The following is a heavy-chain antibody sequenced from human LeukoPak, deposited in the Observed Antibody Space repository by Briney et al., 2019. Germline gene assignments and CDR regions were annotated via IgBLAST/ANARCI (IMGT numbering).Heavy chain of an antibody. J-gene: IGHJ3*02. CDR3: ARDHRHQLLWDDAFDI. CDR1: GFTFSSYE. V-gene: IGHV3-48*03. Sequence: GGSLRLSCAASGFTFSSYEVNWVRQAPGKGLEWVSYISSSGSTIYYADSVKGRFTISRDNAKNTLYLQMNSLRAEDTAVYYCARDHRHQLLWDDAFDIWGQGTMVTVSS. D-gene: IGHD2-2*01. CDR2: ISSSGSTI.